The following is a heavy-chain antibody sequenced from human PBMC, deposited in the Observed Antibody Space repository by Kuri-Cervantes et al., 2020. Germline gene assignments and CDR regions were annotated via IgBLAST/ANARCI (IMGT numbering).Heavy chain of an antibody. V-gene: IGHV3-43*01. CDR1: GFTFDDYT. J-gene: IGHJ6*03. D-gene: IGHD3-10*01. CDR3: AKDIRAITYYYMDV. CDR2: ISWDGGST. Sequence: GESLKISCAASGFTFDDYTMHWVRQAPGKGLEWVSLISWDGGSTYYADSVKGRFTISRDNSKNSLYLQMNSLRAEDTALYYCAKDIRAITYYYMDVWGKGTTVTVSS.